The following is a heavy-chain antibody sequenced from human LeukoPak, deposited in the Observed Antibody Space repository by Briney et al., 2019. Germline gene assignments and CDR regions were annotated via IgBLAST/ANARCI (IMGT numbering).Heavy chain of an antibody. D-gene: IGHD6-19*01. CDR3: ARRPRGGYNSSAFDF. J-gene: IGHJ4*02. Sequence: KPSETLSLTCTVSGDSFSSSYWGWIQQPPGKGLEWIAYIYYSGIANYNPSLKSRVTISIDTSKNQFSLKLSSVAAADTAVYYCARRPRGGYNSSAFDFWGQGTLVTVSS. CDR2: IYYSGIA. CDR1: GDSFSSSY. V-gene: IGHV4-59*08.